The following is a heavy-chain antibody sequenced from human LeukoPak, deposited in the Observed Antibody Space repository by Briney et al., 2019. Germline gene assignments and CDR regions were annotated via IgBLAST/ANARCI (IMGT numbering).Heavy chain of an antibody. D-gene: IGHD3-22*01. CDR3: AKIYSSGYYYDY. CDR1: GCTFSSYG. CDR2: IRYDGGNK. V-gene: IGHV3-30*02. Sequence: GGSLRLSCAASGCTFSSYGMHWLRQAPGKGLVGVAFIRYDGGNKYYADSVKGRFTISRDNSKNTLYPQMNSLRAEDTAVYYCAKIYSSGYYYDYWGQGTLVTVSS. J-gene: IGHJ4*02.